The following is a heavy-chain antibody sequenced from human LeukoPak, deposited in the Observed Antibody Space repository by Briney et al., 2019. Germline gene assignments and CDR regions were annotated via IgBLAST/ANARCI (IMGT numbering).Heavy chain of an antibody. CDR1: GYSFTNYW. J-gene: IGHJ5*02. CDR2: IYPGDSDT. Sequence: SGESLKISCKGSGYSFTNYWIGWVRQMPGKGLEWMGIIYPGDSDTRYSPSFQGQVTISADKSISTAYLQWSSLKASDTAMYYCARSSSVEMATIPQSWGQGTLVTVSS. CDR3: ARSSSVEMATIPQS. V-gene: IGHV5-51*01. D-gene: IGHD5-24*01.